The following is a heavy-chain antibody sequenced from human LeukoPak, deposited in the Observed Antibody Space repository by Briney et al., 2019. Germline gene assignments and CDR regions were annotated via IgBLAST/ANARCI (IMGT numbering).Heavy chain of an antibody. Sequence: SQTLSPTCTVSGPSISSSSYYWGWIRQPPGKGLEWIGRTYYSGSTYYNPSLKSRVTISVDTSKSQFSLELSSVTGADTAVYYCAREVVYYESSCYRSNNYVDYWGQGTLVTVSS. V-gene: IGHV4-39*07. D-gene: IGHD3-22*01. CDR1: GPSISSSSYY. CDR2: TYYSGST. J-gene: IGHJ4*02. CDR3: AREVVYYESSCYRSNNYVDY.